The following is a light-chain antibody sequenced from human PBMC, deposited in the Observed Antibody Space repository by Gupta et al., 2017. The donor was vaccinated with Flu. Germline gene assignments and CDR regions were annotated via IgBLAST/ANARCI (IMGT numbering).Light chain of an antibody. CDR2: YKSDSDK. CDR1: SGLNVGTYR. CDR3: MIWHSSAWV. J-gene: IGLJ3*02. V-gene: IGLV5-45*04. Sequence: AVLTQPSSLSASPGASASLTCTLCSGLNVGTYRIYWYQQKPGSPPQYLLSYKSDSDKEQGSGVPSRFPGSKDASANAGILLISGLQSEDEADYYCMIWHSSAWVFSGGTKLTVL.